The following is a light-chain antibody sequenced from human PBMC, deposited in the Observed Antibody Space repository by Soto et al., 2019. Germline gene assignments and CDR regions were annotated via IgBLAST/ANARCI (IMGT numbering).Light chain of an antibody. CDR1: QTISSW. J-gene: IGKJ4*01. V-gene: IGKV1-5*01. Sequence: DTQMTQSPSTLSGSVGGRVTITCRASQTISSWLAWYQQKPGKAPKLLIYDASSLESGVPSRFSGSGSGTEFTLTISSLQPDDFATYYCQQYNSYSPLTFGGGTKVDI. CDR3: QQYNSYSPLT. CDR2: DAS.